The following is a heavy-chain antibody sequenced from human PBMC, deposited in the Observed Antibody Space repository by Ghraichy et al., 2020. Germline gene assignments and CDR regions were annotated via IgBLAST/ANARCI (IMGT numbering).Heavy chain of an antibody. J-gene: IGHJ5*02. V-gene: IGHV3-23*01. D-gene: IGHD6-19*01. CDR2: ITYTGDDT. CDR3: VKDFLSYNTGAGGGFDP. CDR1: GFSFGTYG. Sequence: GGSLRLSCAASGFSFGTYGMNWVRQAPGRGPEWVSTITYTGDDTSYGDNVKGRFTISRDNSQSTLYLQMKSLRVEDTAVYYCVKDFLSYNTGAGGGFDPWGQGTLVTVS.